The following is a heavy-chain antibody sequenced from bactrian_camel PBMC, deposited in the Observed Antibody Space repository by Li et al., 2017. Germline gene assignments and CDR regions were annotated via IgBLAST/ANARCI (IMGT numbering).Heavy chain of an antibody. V-gene: IGHV3S54*01. J-gene: IGHJ4*01. Sequence: HVQLVESGGGSVQAGGSLRLSCKFSEFEFPSKCVGWFRKQREGVAVITTGSGTAFYGDSVKGRFTISHVNANQTVYLQMNSLKPEDTAMYYCAVRPGYKCYYPNPMQFKSWGQGTQVTVS. CDR1: EFEFPSKC. D-gene: IGHD2*01. CDR2: ITTGSGTA. CDR3: AVRPGYKCYYPNPMQFKS.